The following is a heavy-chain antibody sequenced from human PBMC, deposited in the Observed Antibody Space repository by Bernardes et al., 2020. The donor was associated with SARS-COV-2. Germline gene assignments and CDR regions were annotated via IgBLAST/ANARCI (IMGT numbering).Heavy chain of an antibody. CDR2: VYHNGNT. CDR3: ARREMPTILYYYYGMDV. J-gene: IGHJ6*02. CDR1: GGSINRNSYY. V-gene: IGHV4-39*01. Sequence: SETLSLTCTVSGGSINRNSYYWAWIRQPPGKGLEWIGTVYHNGNTYYNPSLKSRVTMSEDTPKSQFSLKLSSVTAADTAVYFCARREMPTILYYYYGMDVWGPGTTVTVS. D-gene: IGHD1-1*01.